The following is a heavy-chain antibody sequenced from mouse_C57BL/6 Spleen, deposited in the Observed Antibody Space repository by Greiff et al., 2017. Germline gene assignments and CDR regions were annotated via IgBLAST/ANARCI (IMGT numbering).Heavy chain of an antibody. V-gene: IGHV1-15*01. CDR1: GYTFTDYE. CDR2: IDPETGGT. Sequence: VQLQQSGPELVRPGASVTLSCKASGYTFTDYEMHWVKQTPVHGLEWIGAIDPETGGTAYNQKFKGKAILTADKSSSTAYMELRSLTSADSAVXYCTRSSPPDWGQGTTLTVSS. J-gene: IGHJ2*01. CDR3: TRSSPPD.